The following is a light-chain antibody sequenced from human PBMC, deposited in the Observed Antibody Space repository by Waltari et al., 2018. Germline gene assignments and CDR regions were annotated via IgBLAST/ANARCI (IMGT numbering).Light chain of an antibody. Sequence: SGRASQSVSNYLAWYQHKPGQAPRLLIYDASTRATGIPDRFSGSGSGTDFSLTISRLEPEDFAVYYCQKYVNLPATFGQGTKVEIK. CDR2: DAS. CDR3: QKYVNLPAT. J-gene: IGKJ1*01. CDR1: QSVSNY. V-gene: IGKV3-20*01.